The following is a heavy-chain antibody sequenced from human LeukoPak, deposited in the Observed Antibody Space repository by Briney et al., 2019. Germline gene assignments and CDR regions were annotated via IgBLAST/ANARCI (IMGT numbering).Heavy chain of an antibody. CDR3: ARALGYCSGGSCENWFDP. V-gene: IGHV1-2*02. J-gene: IGHJ5*02. D-gene: IGHD2-15*01. CDR2: INPNSGGT. Sequence: ASVKVSCKASGYTLTGYYMHWVRQAPGQRREWVGGINPNSGGTNYAQKFRGRVTMTRDTSISTAYMELSRLRSDDTAVYYCARALGYCSGGSCENWFDPWGQGTLVTVSS. CDR1: GYTLTGYY.